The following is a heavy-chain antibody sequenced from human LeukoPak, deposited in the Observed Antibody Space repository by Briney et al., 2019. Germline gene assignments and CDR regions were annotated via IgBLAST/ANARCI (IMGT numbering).Heavy chain of an antibody. CDR2: ISSSGSTI. J-gene: IGHJ4*02. CDR3: ARLEVAGLLFDY. V-gene: IGHV3-48*03. CDR1: GYTFSIYE. D-gene: IGHD6-19*01. Sequence: GGALRLSCAASGYTFSIYEMNWVREAPGKGLEWVSYISSSGSTIYYADSVKGRFTISRDNSKNTLYLQMNSLRAEDTAVYYCARLEVAGLLFDYWGQGTLVTVSS.